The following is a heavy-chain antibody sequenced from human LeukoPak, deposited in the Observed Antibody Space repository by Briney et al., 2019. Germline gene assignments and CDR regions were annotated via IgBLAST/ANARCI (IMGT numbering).Heavy chain of an antibody. J-gene: IGHJ4*02. Sequence: SETLSLTCTVSGGSISSYYWSWIRQPAGKGLEWIGRIYTSGSTNYNPSLKSRVTMSVDTSKNQFSLKLSSVTAADTAVYYCAADSGNDFWSGYYSAVDYFDYWGQGTLVTVSS. CDR3: AADSGNDFWSGYYSAVDYFDY. CDR2: IYTSGST. D-gene: IGHD3-3*01. CDR1: GGSISSYY. V-gene: IGHV4-4*07.